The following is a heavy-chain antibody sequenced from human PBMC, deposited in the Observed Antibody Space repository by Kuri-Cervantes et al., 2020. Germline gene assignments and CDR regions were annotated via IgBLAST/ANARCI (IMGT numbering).Heavy chain of an antibody. CDR1: GFTFSNYP. J-gene: IGHJ4*02. Sequence: GGSLRLSCVASGFTFSNYPMNWVRQAPGRGLEWVSSISSSSSYIYYADSVKGRFTISRDNAKNSLYLQMNSLRAEDTAVYYCATSHRGDSDYWGQGTLVTVSS. CDR2: ISSSSSYI. CDR3: ATSHRGDSDY. D-gene: IGHD3-10*01. V-gene: IGHV3-21*01.